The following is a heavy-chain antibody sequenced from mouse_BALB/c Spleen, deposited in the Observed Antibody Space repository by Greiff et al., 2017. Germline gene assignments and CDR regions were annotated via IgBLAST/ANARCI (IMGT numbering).Heavy chain of an antibody. D-gene: IGHD2-4*01. CDR2: IDPANGNT. CDR1: GFNINDTY. CDR3: AVITPFAY. Sequence: EVQLQQSGAELVKPGASVKLSCTASGFNINDTYMHWVKQRPEQGLEWIGRIDPANGNTKYDPKFQGKATITADTSSNTAYLQLSSLTSEDTAVYYCAVITPFAYWGQGTLVTVSA. J-gene: IGHJ3*01. V-gene: IGHV14-3*02.